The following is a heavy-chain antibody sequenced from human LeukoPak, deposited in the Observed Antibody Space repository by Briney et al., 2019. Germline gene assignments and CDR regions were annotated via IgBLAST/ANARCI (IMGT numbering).Heavy chain of an antibody. Sequence: TGGSLRLSCAASGFTVSSNYMSWVRQAPGKGLEWVSIIYNDGRTYYADSVKGRFTISRDNSKDTLYLQMNSPRAEDTAVYYCARGGNYRPFDCWGQGTLVTVSS. CDR1: GFTVSSNY. CDR3: ARGGNYRPFDC. D-gene: IGHD4-11*01. J-gene: IGHJ4*02. CDR2: IYNDGRT. V-gene: IGHV3-53*01.